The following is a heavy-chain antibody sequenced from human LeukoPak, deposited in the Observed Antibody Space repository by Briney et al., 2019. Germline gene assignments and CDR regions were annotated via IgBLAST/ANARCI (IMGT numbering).Heavy chain of an antibody. V-gene: IGHV3-21*01. CDR3: ARARATVVTRDAFDI. Sequence: GGSLRLSCAASGFTFSSYSMNWVRQAPGKGLEWVSSISSSNSYIYYADSVKGRFTISRDNAKNSLYLQMNSLRAEDTAVYYCARARATVVTRDAFDIWGQGTMVTVSS. CDR1: GFTFSSYS. J-gene: IGHJ3*02. D-gene: IGHD4-23*01. CDR2: ISSSNSYI.